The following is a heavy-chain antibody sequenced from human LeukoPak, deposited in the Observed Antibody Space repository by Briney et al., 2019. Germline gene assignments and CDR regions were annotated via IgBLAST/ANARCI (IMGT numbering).Heavy chain of an antibody. CDR2: IKEDGTYT. V-gene: IGHV3-74*01. CDR3: ARDFDMGITPGDDFDF. D-gene: IGHD3-9*01. Sequence: GGSLRLSCAASGFSFSKYWMHWVRQTPGGGLVWVSRIKEDGTYTSYADSVKGRFTISRDNARNTVFLQMNSLRAEDTAVYYCARDFDMGITPGDDFDFWGQGTLVTVSS. CDR1: GFSFSKYW. J-gene: IGHJ4*02.